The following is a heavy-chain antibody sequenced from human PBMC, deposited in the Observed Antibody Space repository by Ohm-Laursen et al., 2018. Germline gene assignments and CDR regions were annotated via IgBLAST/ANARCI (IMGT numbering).Heavy chain of an antibody. CDR2: ISSGSSTI. J-gene: IGHJ3*02. CDR3: ASYPLRGFSYGFDAFYI. D-gene: IGHD5-18*01. Sequence: LSLTCAVSRFTFTSYSMNWVRQAPGKGLEWVSYISSGSSTIYYADSVKGRFTISRDNAKNSLYLQMNSLRVEDTAVYYCASYPLRGFSYGFDAFYIWGQGTMVTVSS. V-gene: IGHV3-48*01. CDR1: RFTFTSYS.